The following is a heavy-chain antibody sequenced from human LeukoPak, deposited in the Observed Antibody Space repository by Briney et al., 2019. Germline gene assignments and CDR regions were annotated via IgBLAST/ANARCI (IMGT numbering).Heavy chain of an antibody. CDR3: ARALGAPAPFDY. Sequence: SETLSLTCTVSGGSISSYYWSWIRQPPGKGLEWIGYIYYSGSTNYNPSLKSRVTISVDTSKNQFSLKLSSVTAADTAVYYCARALGAPAPFDYWGQGTLVTVSS. V-gene: IGHV4-59*01. J-gene: IGHJ4*02. CDR1: GGSISSYY. D-gene: IGHD6-6*01. CDR2: IYYSGST.